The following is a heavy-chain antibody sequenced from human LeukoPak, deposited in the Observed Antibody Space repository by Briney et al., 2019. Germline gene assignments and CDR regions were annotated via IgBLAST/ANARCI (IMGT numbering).Heavy chain of an antibody. J-gene: IGHJ4*02. V-gene: IGHV4-39*01. CDR1: GGSISSSSYY. CDR2: IYYSGST. D-gene: IGHD2-15*01. Sequence: PSETLSLXCTVSGGSISSSSYYWGWIRQPPAKGLEWIGTIYYSGSTYHNPSLKSRVTISVDTSRNQFSLKLSSVTAADTAVYYCARTAGWPQYYFDYWGQGTLVTVSS. CDR3: ARTAGWPQYYFDY.